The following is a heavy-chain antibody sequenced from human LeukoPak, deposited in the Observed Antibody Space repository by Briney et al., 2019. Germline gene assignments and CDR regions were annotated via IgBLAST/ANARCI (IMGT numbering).Heavy chain of an antibody. J-gene: IGHJ3*02. D-gene: IGHD3-22*01. CDR3: AREGDSSGYYYSRSYAFDI. Sequence: SVKVSCKASGYSFTSNYIHWVRQAPGQGLEWMGGIIPIFGTANYAQKFQGRVTITADESTSTAYMELSSLRSEDTAVYYCAREGDSSGYYYSRSYAFDIWGQGTMVTVSS. CDR1: GYSFTSNY. V-gene: IGHV1-69*13. CDR2: IIPIFGTA.